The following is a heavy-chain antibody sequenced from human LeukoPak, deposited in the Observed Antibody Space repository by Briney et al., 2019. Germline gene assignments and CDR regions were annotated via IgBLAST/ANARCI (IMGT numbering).Heavy chain of an antibody. J-gene: IGHJ6*02. CDR3: ARGPAVAGTLYYYGMDV. D-gene: IGHD6-19*01. CDR1: GYTFTSYY. Sequence: ASVKVSCKASGYTFTSYYMHWVRQAPGQGLEWMGIINPSGGSTSYAQKFQGRVTMTRDTSTSTVYMELSSLRSEDTAVYYCARGPAVAGTLYYYGMDVWGQGTTVTVSS. CDR2: INPSGGST. V-gene: IGHV1-46*01.